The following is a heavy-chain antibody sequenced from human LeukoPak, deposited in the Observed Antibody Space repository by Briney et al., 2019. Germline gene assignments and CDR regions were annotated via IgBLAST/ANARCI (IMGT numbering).Heavy chain of an antibody. CDR3: APTYYDHVWAFDV. Sequence: GGSLRLSCAASGFTFNDYTMNWVRQVLGKGLEWVSRINSDGSSTSYADSVKGRFTISRDNAKNTLYLQMNSLKTEDTAVYYCAPTYYDHVWAFDVWGRGTMVTVSS. CDR2: INSDGSST. CDR1: GFTFNDYT. D-gene: IGHD3-16*01. V-gene: IGHV3-74*01. J-gene: IGHJ3*01.